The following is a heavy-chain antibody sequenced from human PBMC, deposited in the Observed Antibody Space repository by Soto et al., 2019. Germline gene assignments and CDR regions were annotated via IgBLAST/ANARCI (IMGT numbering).Heavy chain of an antibody. J-gene: IGHJ6*02. D-gene: IGHD1-1*01. CDR2: IAAYNGKT. CDR1: GYTFTTYI. V-gene: IGHV1-18*01. CDR3: ARIPAKNDFAMDV. Sequence: ASVPVSCKSSGYTFTTYIITWVRQAPGQGLEWVGWIAAYNGKTNYAQTFQGRVTMSIDTPTSTANMELRGLTYEDSVIFFCARIPAKNDFAMDVWGHATTVTVAS.